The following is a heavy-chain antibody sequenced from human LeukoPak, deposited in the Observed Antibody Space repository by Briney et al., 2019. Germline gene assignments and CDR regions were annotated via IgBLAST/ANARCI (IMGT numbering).Heavy chain of an antibody. D-gene: IGHD3-16*02. CDR1: GGSFSGYY. Sequence: SETLSLTCAVYGGSFSGYYWSWIRQPPGKGLEWIGEINHSGSTNYNPSLKSRVTISVDTSKNQFSLKLSSVTAADTAVYYCARSVTFGGVIVLWGQGTLVTVSS. V-gene: IGHV4-34*01. CDR3: ARSVTFGGVIVL. J-gene: IGHJ4*02. CDR2: INHSGST.